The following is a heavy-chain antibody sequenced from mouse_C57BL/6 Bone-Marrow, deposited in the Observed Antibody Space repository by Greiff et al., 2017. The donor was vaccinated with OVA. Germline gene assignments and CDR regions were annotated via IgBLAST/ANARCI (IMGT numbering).Heavy chain of an antibody. D-gene: IGHD1-1*01. Sequence: VQLQESGAELARPGASVKLSCKASGYTFTSSGISWVKQRTGQGLEWIGEIYPRSGNTYYNEKFKGKATLTADKSSSTAYMELRSLTSEDSAVYFCASYYYGSSYPFDYWGQGTTLTVSS. CDR3: ASYYYGSSYPFDY. V-gene: IGHV1-81*01. CDR2: IYPRSGNT. J-gene: IGHJ2*01. CDR1: GYTFTSSG.